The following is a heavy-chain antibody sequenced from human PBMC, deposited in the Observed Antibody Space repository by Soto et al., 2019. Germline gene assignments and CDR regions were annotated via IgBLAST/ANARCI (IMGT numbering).Heavy chain of an antibody. D-gene: IGHD1-1*01. CDR3: ARHLSTTAAPLPFDY. CDR1: GGSISSYY. CDR2: ISYSGST. Sequence: SETLSLTCTVSGGSISSYYWSWIRQSPGKGLEWIGYISYSGSTEYNPSLKSRVTISIDTSKNQFSLKLSSVTAADTAVYYCARHLSTTAAPLPFDYWGQGTLVTVSS. V-gene: IGHV4-59*08. J-gene: IGHJ4*02.